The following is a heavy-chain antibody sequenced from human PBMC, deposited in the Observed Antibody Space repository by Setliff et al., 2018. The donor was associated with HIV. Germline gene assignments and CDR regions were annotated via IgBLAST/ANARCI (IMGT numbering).Heavy chain of an antibody. Sequence: PGGSLRLSCAASGFTVNNNYMSWVRQAPGKGLEWVSVLYSGGSTYYADSVKGRFTISRDNPKNTLYLQMNNLRVEDTAVYYCARGYPIGLYYFDYWGQGTLVTVSS. CDR3: ARGYPIGLYYFDY. CDR2: LYSGGST. CDR1: GFTVNNNY. D-gene: IGHD3-16*02. J-gene: IGHJ4*02. V-gene: IGHV3-66*02.